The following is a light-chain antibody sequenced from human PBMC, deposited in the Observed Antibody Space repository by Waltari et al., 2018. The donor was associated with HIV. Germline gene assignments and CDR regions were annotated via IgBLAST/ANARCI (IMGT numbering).Light chain of an antibody. CDR1: ALPSHY. CDR3: QSPDKDDSSHVV. V-gene: IGLV3-25*03. Sequence: SYELTQPPSVSVSPGQTARITCSGDALPSHYASWYQQKPGQAPVLVIYKDRERHSGIPERFSGSKSGTTVTLTISGVQADDEADYYCQSPDKDDSSHVVFGGGTKLTAL. J-gene: IGLJ2*01. CDR2: KDR.